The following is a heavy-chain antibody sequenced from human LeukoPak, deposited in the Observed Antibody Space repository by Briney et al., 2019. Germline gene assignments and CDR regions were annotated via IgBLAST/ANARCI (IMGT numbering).Heavy chain of an antibody. CDR1: GFSFSNYD. CDR3: ARATVIGDVPVPDYMDV. Sequence: GGSLRLSCAASGFSFSNYDMHWVRQVAGKGLEWVSSIGTIGDTFYQGSVKGRFTISRENAKNSLYLQMNSLRAGDTAVYYCARATVIGDVPVPDYMDVWGKGTTVTVSS. J-gene: IGHJ6*03. V-gene: IGHV3-13*01. D-gene: IGHD2-21*01. CDR2: IGTIGDT.